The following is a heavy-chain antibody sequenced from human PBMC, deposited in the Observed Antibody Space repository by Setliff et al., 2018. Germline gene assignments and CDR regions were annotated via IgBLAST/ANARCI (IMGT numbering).Heavy chain of an antibody. J-gene: IGHJ3*02. CDR2: INPDNGNR. D-gene: IGHD3-3*01. CDR1: GFTLTSYP. V-gene: IGHV1-3*01. CDR3: TRDFLGATASFDI. Sequence: ASVKVSCKASGFTLTSYPIHWVRQAPGQRLEWIGWINPDNGNRKYSQRFQGRVTITRDTSASTVFLELSTLRSEDTAVYYCTRDFLGATASFDIWGQGTMVT.